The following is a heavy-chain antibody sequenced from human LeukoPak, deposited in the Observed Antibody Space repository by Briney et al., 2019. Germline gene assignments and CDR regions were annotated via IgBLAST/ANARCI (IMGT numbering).Heavy chain of an antibody. CDR1: GSTFTSYD. D-gene: IGHD6-19*01. J-gene: IGHJ4*02. Sequence: ASVKVSCKASGSTFTSYDNNWVRQATGQGLEWMGWMNPNSGNTGYAQKFQGRVTMTRNTSISTAYIELSSLRSEDPAVYYCARGPSGSGWSLVYWGQGTLVTVSS. CDR3: ARGPSGSGWSLVY. V-gene: IGHV1-8*01. CDR2: MNPNSGNT.